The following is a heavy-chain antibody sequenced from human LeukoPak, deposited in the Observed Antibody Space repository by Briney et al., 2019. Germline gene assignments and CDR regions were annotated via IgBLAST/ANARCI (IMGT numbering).Heavy chain of an antibody. CDR3: AKVRIGQQLASYYYYYMDV. CDR2: IPYVGSNK. Sequence: PGGSLKLSCAAPGLTFSSYGMHWVRKAPAKGLGGVEVIPYVGSNKYYADSVKGRFTISRDNSKNTLYLQMNSLRAEDTAVYYCAKVRIGQQLASYYYYYMDVWGKGTTVTVSS. CDR1: GLTFSSYG. V-gene: IGHV3-30*02. D-gene: IGHD6-13*01. J-gene: IGHJ6*03.